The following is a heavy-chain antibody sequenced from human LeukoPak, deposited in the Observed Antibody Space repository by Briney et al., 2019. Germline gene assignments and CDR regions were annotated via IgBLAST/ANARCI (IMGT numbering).Heavy chain of an antibody. CDR2: INPNSGGT. CDR1: GYTFTGYY. Sequence: ASVKVSCKASGYTFTGYYMHWVRQAPGQGLEWMGWINPNSGGTNYAQKFQARVTMTRDTSISTAYMELSRLRSDDTAVYYCASLNYCSSTSWHDNGWGQGTLVTVSS. D-gene: IGHD2-2*01. V-gene: IGHV1-2*02. J-gene: IGHJ4*02. CDR3: ASLNYCSSTSWHDNG.